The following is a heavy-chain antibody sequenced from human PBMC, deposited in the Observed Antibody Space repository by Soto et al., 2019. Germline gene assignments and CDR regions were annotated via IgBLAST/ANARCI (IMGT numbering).Heavy chain of an antibody. CDR1: GYTFTAYY. CDR2: INPNSGGT. V-gene: IGHV1-2*04. J-gene: IGHJ6*02. Sequence: QVQLVQSGAEVEKPGASVKVSCKASGYTFTAYYIHWVRQARGQGLEWLGWINPNSGGTSYSQKFQAWITLTRDTSISTAYMERTRLRSDDTAVYYCARANSIRPYYYNMDVWGQGTTVTVSS. D-gene: IGHD2-21*01. CDR3: ARANSIRPYYYNMDV.